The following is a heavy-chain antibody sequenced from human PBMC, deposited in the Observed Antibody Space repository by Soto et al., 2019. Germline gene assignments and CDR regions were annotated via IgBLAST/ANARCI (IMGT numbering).Heavy chain of an antibody. J-gene: IGHJ5*02. Sequence: ASVKVSCKASGYTFTSYDINWVRQATGQGLEWMGWMNPNSGNTGYAQKFQGRVTMTRNTSISTAYMELSSLRSEDTAVYYCARGLYYDFWSGSNWFDPWGQGTLVTVYS. CDR3: ARGLYYDFWSGSNWFDP. CDR1: GYTFTSYD. V-gene: IGHV1-8*01. D-gene: IGHD3-3*01. CDR2: MNPNSGNT.